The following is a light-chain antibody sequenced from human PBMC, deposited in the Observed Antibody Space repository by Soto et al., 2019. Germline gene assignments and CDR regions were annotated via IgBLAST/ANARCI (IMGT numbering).Light chain of an antibody. V-gene: IGLV2-14*01. Sequence: QSALTQPASVSGSPGQSISISCTGTGSDVGGYNYVSWYQQHPGKAPKLMIYEVSNRPSGVSNRFSGSKSANTASLTISGLQDEDEADYYCISCTRSSTFVFGTGTKVTVL. CDR2: EVS. CDR1: GSDVGGYNY. J-gene: IGLJ1*01. CDR3: ISCTRSSTFV.